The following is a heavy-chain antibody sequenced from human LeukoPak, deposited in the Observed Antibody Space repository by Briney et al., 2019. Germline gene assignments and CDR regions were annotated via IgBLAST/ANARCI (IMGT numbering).Heavy chain of an antibody. CDR3: TREGMGTTFSAWFDP. D-gene: IGHD1-7*01. J-gene: IGHJ5*02. CDR2: VSSDGSID. Sequence: GGSLRLSCAASGFSFSTYGMHWVRQAPGKGLEWVAVVSSDGSIDYYADSVRGRFTVSRGDSKNTLYLQVNGLRVEDTAVYYCTREGMGTTFSAWFDPWGQGTLVTVPS. CDR1: GFSFSTYG. V-gene: IGHV3-30*03.